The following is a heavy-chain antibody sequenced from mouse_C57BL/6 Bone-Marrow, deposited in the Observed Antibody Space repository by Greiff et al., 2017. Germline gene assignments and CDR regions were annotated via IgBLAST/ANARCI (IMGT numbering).Heavy chain of an antibody. CDR2: IYPGSGST. CDR3: ARHYYGSSYGCAY. D-gene: IGHD1-1*01. CDR1: GYTFTSYW. J-gene: IGHJ3*01. Sequence: QVQLQQSGAELVKPGASVKMSCKASGYTFTSYWITWVKQRPGQGLEWIGDIYPGSGSTNYNEKFKSKATLTVDTSSSTAYMQLSSLTSEDSAVYYCARHYYGSSYGCAYWGQGTLVTVSA. V-gene: IGHV1-55*01.